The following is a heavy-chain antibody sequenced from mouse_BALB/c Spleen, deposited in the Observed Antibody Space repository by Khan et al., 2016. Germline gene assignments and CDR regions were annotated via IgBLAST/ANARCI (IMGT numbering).Heavy chain of an antibody. CDR2: INSNTGEP. Sequence: QIQLVQSGPELKKPGETVKISCKASGYTFTNSGMNWVKQAPGKGLKWMGWINSNTGEPTYAEEFKGRFAFSLETSASTAYLQINNLKNEDTATYCCARTGDYPYYAMDYWGQGTSVTVSS. V-gene: IGHV9-3*02. D-gene: IGHD2-13*01. J-gene: IGHJ4*01. CDR3: ARTGDYPYYAMDY. CDR1: GYTFTNSG.